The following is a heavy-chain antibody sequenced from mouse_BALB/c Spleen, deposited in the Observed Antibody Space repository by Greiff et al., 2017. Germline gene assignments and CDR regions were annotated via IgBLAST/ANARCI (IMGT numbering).Heavy chain of an antibody. D-gene: IGHD3-3*01. J-gene: IGHJ4*01. CDR2: ISDGGSYT. Sequence: EVKLVESGGGLVKPGGSLKLSCAASGFTFSDYYMYWVRQTPEKRLEWVATISDGGSYTYYPDSVKGRFTISRDNAKNNLYLQMSSLKSEDTAMYYCASSYRAYAMDYWGQGTSVTVSS. CDR3: ASSYRAYAMDY. CDR1: GFTFSDYY. V-gene: IGHV5-4*02.